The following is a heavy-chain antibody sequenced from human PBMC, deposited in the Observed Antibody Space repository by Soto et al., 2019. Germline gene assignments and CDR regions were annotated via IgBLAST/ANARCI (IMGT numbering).Heavy chain of an antibody. Sequence: GGSLRLSCPASGFTFTSYAMSWVRLTPGKGLEWVSAISGSGSNTFYADSVRGRFTISRDNSKNTVFLQMNNLRAEDTAVYFCARDRATFDYWGQGTRVTVSS. D-gene: IGHD1-26*01. J-gene: IGHJ4*02. CDR1: GFTFTSYA. CDR3: ARDRATFDY. CDR2: ISGSGSNT. V-gene: IGHV3-23*01.